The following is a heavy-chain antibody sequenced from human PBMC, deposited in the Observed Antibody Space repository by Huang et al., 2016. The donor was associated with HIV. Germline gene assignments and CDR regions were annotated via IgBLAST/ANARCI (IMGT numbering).Heavy chain of an antibody. CDR2: ISYDGSNK. CDR3: ARDVYSRFDP. V-gene: IGHV3-30-3*01. J-gene: IGHJ5*02. D-gene: IGHD6-13*01. CDR1: GFPFSTYA. Sequence: QVQLVESGGGVVQPGRSLRLSCAASGFPFSTYAMHGVRQAPGKGLEWVAVISYDGSNKYYADSVKGRFTISRDKSKNTVYLQMNSLRAEDTALYYCARDVYSRFDPWGQGTLVTVSS.